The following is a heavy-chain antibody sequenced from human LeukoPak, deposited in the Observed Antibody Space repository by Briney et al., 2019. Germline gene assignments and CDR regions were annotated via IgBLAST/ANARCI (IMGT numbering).Heavy chain of an antibody. CDR3: ATDTGAFHFAY. CDR2: VSTSSDI. D-gene: IGHD2-8*02. CDR1: GLTFSSYT. V-gene: IGHV3-21*04. Sequence: PGGSLILSCAASGLTFSSYTMNWVRQAPGKGLQWVSTVSTSSDIHYSDSVKGRFTISRDNARNSLYLQMNSLRGEDSAMYYCATDTGAFHFAYWGQGTLVTVSS. J-gene: IGHJ4*02.